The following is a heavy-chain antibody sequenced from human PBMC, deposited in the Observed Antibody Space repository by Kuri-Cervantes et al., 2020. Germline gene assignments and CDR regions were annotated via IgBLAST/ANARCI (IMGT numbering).Heavy chain of an antibody. V-gene: IGHV1-3*04. CDR2: INTGNGNT. CDR3: ARGYCSSISCPFDY. D-gene: IGHD2-2*01. J-gene: IGHJ4*02. CDR1: GYTFTRYA. Sequence: ASVKVSCKASGYTFTRYAMHWVRQAPGQRLEWMGWINTGNGNTKYSQNFQGRVTINRDTFASTAYMELSSLRSEDTAVYYCARGYCSSISCPFDYWGQGILVTVSS.